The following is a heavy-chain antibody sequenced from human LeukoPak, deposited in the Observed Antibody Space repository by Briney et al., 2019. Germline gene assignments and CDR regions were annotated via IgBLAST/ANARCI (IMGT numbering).Heavy chain of an antibody. Sequence: SVKLSCHPSRRTFSSHAISWVRQAPGQGLESMRAIIPTFGTANYAQKFQGRVTITADESTSTAYMELSSLRSEDTAVYYCARDRAPGYCSGGSCYGYYYGMDVWGQGTTVTVSS. CDR1: RRTFSSHA. CDR3: ARDRAPGYCSGGSCYGYYYGMDV. V-gene: IGHV1-69*01. CDR2: IIPTFGTA. D-gene: IGHD2-15*01. J-gene: IGHJ6*02.